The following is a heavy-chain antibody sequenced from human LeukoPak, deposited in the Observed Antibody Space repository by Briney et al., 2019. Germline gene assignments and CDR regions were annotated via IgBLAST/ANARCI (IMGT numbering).Heavy chain of an antibody. D-gene: IGHD3-10*01. CDR3: ARRYYGSGVINSRLGY. Sequence: GASVKVSCKASGYTFTSYDINWVRQATGQGLEWMGWMNPNSGNTGYAQKFQGRVTMTRNTSISTAYMELSSLRSEDTAVYYCARRYYGSGVINSRLGYWGQGTLVTVSS. CDR2: MNPNSGNT. CDR1: GYTFTSYD. J-gene: IGHJ4*02. V-gene: IGHV1-8*01.